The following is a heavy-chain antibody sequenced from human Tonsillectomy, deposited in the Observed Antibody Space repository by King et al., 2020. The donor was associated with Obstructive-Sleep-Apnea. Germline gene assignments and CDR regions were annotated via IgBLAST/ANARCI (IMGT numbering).Heavy chain of an antibody. CDR3: ARTPIAATGSHG. D-gene: IGHD6-13*01. V-gene: IGHV4-39*07. J-gene: IGHJ4*01. Sequence: QLQESGPGMVKPSETLSLTCSVSGGSIGSSGYYWGWIRQPPGKGLEWIGSIYYSGSTYYNPSLQSRVTVSVDTSKNQLSLKLTSVTAADSVVYYCARTPIAATGSHGWGHGTLVTVSS. CDR1: GGSIGSSGYY. CDR2: IYYSGST.